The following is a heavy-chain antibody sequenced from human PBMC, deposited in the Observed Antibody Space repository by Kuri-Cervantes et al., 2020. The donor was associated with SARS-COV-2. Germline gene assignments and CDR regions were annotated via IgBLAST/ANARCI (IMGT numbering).Heavy chain of an antibody. J-gene: IGHJ4*02. CDR3: ARRQAGAGTTPDF. D-gene: IGHD6-13*01. V-gene: IGHV4-30-4*08. Sequence: SETLSLTCTVSGGSIRSGQYYWSWVRQPPGKGLEWIGYISYIGSTFYHPSLKSRVTISSDTSRNQFSLRLTSVTAADTAVYFCARRQAGAGTTPDFWGPGILVTVSS. CDR1: GGSIRSGQYY. CDR2: ISYIGST.